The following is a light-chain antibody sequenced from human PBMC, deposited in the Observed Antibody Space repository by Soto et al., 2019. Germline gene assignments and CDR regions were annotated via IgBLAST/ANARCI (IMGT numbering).Light chain of an antibody. Sequence: QSVLTQPASVSGSPGQSITISCTGTSSDVGGYNYVSWYQQHPGKAPKLMIYDVSNRPSGVSNRFSGSKSGNTASLTISGLQAEDEADYYCSSYTSSSTPVVFSGGTQLTVL. CDR1: SSDVGGYNY. J-gene: IGLJ2*01. CDR2: DVS. CDR3: SSYTSSSTPVV. V-gene: IGLV2-14*01.